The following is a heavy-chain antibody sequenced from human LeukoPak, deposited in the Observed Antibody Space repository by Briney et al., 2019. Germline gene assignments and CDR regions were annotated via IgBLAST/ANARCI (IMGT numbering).Heavy chain of an antibody. CDR2: ISSSSSYT. CDR1: GFTFSDYY. Sequence: GGSLRLSCAASGFTFSDYYMSWIRQAPGKGLEWVSYISSSSSYTNHADSVKGRFTISRDNAKNSLYLQMNSLRAEDAAVYYCAKCSLSGYLFAAFDIWGQGTMVSVSS. V-gene: IGHV3-11*06. D-gene: IGHD3-3*01. J-gene: IGHJ3*02. CDR3: AKCSLSGYLFAAFDI.